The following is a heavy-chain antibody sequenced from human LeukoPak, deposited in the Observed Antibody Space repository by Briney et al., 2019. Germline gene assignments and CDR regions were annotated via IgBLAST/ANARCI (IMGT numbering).Heavy chain of an antibody. V-gene: IGHV3-53*04. CDR1: GFTFSSYS. CDR3: ARTVVTPFRYYYGMDV. D-gene: IGHD4-23*01. CDR2: IYSGGST. J-gene: IGHJ6*02. Sequence: GGSLRLSCAASGFTFSSYSMNWVRQAPGKGLEWVSVIYSGGSTYYADSVKGRFTISRHNSKNTLYLQMNSLRAEDTAVYYCARTVVTPFRYYYGMDVWGQGTTVTVSS.